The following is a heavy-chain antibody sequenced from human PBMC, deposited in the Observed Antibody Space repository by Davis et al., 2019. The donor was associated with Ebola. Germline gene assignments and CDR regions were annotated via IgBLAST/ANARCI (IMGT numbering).Heavy chain of an antibody. CDR1: GFAFNDHY. CDR2: ITGSGSPI. J-gene: IGHJ3*02. Sequence: GGSLRLSCAASGFAFNDHYMSWIRQAPGKGLEWFAYITGSGSPISYADSVKGRFTISRDNAKNSLYLRLNSLRAEDTAMYYFARALLLASCGGDCYSGAFDIWGQGTMVTVSS. D-gene: IGHD2-21*02. CDR3: ARALLLASCGGDCYSGAFDI. V-gene: IGHV3-11*01.